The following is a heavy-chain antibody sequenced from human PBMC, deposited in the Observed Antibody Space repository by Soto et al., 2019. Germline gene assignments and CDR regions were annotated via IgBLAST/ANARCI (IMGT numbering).Heavy chain of an antibody. CDR2: ISYDGSNK. CDR3: ARTIDYGSGSYYGMDV. CDR1: GFTFSSYA. J-gene: IGHJ6*02. D-gene: IGHD3-10*01. Sequence: PGGSLRLSCAASGFTFSSYAMHWVRQAPGKGLEWVAVISYDGSNKYYADSVKGRFTISRDNSKNTLYLQMNSLRAEDTAVYYCARTIDYGSGSYYGMDVWGQGTTVTVSS. V-gene: IGHV3-30-3*01.